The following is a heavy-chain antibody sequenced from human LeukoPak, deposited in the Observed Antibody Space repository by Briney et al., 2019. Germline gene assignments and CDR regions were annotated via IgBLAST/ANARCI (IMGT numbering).Heavy chain of an antibody. CDR1: GFTFSSYG. Sequence: PGGSLRLSCAASGFTFSSYGMHWVRQAPGKGLEWVAVIWYDGSNKYYADSVKGRFTISRDNSKNTLYLQMNSLRAEDTAVYYCAREWGRYFDWSLGYWGQGTLVTVSS. CDR3: AREWGRYFDWSLGY. J-gene: IGHJ4*02. V-gene: IGHV3-33*01. D-gene: IGHD3-9*01. CDR2: IWYDGSNK.